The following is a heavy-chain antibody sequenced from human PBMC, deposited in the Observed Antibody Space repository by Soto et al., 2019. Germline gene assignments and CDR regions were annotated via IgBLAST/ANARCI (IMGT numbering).Heavy chain of an antibody. CDR3: ASIRPLSSSWDPYYYYGMDV. J-gene: IGHJ6*02. CDR1: GGTFSSYA. V-gene: IGHV1-69*01. Sequence: QVQLVQSGAEVKKPGSSVKVSCKASGGTFSSYAISWVRQAPGQGREWMGGIIPIFGTANYAQKFQGRVTITADESTSTAYMELSSLRSEDTAVYYCASIRPLSSSWDPYYYYGMDVWGQGTTVTVSS. CDR2: IIPIFGTA. D-gene: IGHD6-13*01.